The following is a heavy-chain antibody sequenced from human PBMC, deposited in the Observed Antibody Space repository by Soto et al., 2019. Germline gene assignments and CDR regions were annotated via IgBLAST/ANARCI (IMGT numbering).Heavy chain of an antibody. D-gene: IGHD2-2*02. CDR2: IYTSGST. Sequence: KTSETLSLTCTVSGGSISSYYWSWIRQPAGKGLEWIGRIYTSGSTNYNPSLKSRVTMSVDTSKNQFSLKLSSVTAADTAVYYCARGYCSSTSCYTHSSRDWFDPWGQGTLVTVSS. J-gene: IGHJ5*02. CDR1: GGSISSYY. V-gene: IGHV4-4*07. CDR3: ARGYCSSTSCYTHSSRDWFDP.